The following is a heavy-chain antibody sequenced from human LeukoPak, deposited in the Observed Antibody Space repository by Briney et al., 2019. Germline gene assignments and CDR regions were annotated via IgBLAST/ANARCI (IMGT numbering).Heavy chain of an antibody. CDR1: GGPINSGVYY. Sequence: SETLSLTCTVSGGPINSGVYYWSWIRRPAGKGLEWIGRLYTSGSTRYNPSLRSRVTNSQDSSKNQFSLELSSVTAADTAMYFCARDYYDSSGSINWFDTWAREPWSPSPQ. CDR3: ARDYYDSSGSINWFDT. J-gene: IGHJ5*02. D-gene: IGHD3-22*01. CDR2: LYTSGST. V-gene: IGHV4-61*02.